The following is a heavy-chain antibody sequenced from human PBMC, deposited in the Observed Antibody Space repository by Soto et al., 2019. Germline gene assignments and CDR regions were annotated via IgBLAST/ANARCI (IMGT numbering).Heavy chain of an antibody. J-gene: IGHJ4*02. Sequence: QVQLVQSGAEVKKPGASVKVSCKASGYTFISYGLSWVRQAPGQGLEWMGGISGYNGNTKYAQKLQGRVSMTPDTSTSTAYMELRSLRSDGTAVYYCTRDLGSQLVDYWGQGTLVTVSS. CDR1: GYTFISYG. CDR2: ISGYNGNT. V-gene: IGHV1-18*01. D-gene: IGHD1-26*01. CDR3: TRDLGSQLVDY.